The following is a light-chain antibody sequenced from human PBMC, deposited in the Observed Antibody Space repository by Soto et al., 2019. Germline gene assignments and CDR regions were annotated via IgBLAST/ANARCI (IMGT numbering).Light chain of an antibody. J-gene: IGKJ5*01. V-gene: IGKV1-33*01. CDR1: QDVSNY. CDR3: QKYSNLIT. Sequence: DIQMTQSPSSLSASVGDRVTITYQASQDVSNYLTWYQQKLGKAPKLLIYDASNLETGVPSRFSGSGSGTYFSFTISSLQPEDFETYYCQKYSNLITFGQGTRLEIK. CDR2: DAS.